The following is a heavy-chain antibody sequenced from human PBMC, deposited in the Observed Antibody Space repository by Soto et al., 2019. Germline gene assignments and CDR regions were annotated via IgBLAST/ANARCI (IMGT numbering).Heavy chain of an antibody. D-gene: IGHD3-10*01. CDR2: INHSGST. Sequence: SETLSLTCAVYGGSFSGYYWSWIRQPPGKGLEWIGEINHSGSTNYNPSLKSRVTISVDTSKNQFSLKLSSVTAADTAVYYCARAPGVRGVIRWFGNWGQGTLVTVSS. CDR3: ARAPGVRGVIRWFGN. J-gene: IGHJ4*02. CDR1: GGSFSGYY. V-gene: IGHV4-34*01.